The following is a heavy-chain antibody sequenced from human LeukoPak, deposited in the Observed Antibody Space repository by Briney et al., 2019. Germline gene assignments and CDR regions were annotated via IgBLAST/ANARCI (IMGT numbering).Heavy chain of an antibody. V-gene: IGHV1-18*01. J-gene: IGHJ4*02. D-gene: IGHD6-25*01. CDR1: GFTLTSYG. Sequence: GASVKLSCKASGFTLTSYGISWLRHAPGQGLEWMGWISASNGNTMYAQKVQARVTMTRDTSTSTVYMELRSLRSDDTAFYYCVREAEQRRGGDYWGQGTLVTVSP. CDR2: ISASNGNT. CDR3: VREAEQRRGGDY.